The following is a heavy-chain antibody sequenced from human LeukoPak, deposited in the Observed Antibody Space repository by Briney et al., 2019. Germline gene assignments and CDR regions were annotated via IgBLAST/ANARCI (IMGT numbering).Heavy chain of an antibody. CDR1: GFTFSSYA. Sequence: PGGSLRLSCAASGFTFSSYAMYWVRQAPGKGLEWVAFIRYDGSNKYYADSVKGRFTISRDNSKNTLYLQMNSLRAEDTAVYYCAIDGAGYYNDSSGFDYWGQGTLVTVSS. V-gene: IGHV3-30*02. CDR2: IRYDGSNK. D-gene: IGHD3-22*01. CDR3: AIDGAGYYNDSSGFDY. J-gene: IGHJ4*02.